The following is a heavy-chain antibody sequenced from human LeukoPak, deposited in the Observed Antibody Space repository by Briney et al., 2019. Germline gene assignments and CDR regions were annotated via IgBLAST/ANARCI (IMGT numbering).Heavy chain of an antibody. D-gene: IGHD6-13*01. Sequence: GASVKVSCTASGYTFTSYAMNWVRQAPGQGLEWMGWINTNTGNPTYAQGFTGRFVFSLDTSVSTAYLQISSLKAEDTAVYYCARWRYSSSWYMNYYYYGMDVWGQGTTVTVSS. CDR1: GYTFTSYA. CDR3: ARWRYSSSWYMNYYYYGMDV. J-gene: IGHJ6*02. V-gene: IGHV7-4-1*02. CDR2: INTNTGNP.